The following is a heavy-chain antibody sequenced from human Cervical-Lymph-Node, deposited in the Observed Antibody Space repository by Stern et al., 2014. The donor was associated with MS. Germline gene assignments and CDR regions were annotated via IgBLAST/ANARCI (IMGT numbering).Heavy chain of an antibody. D-gene: IGHD6-25*01. J-gene: IGHJ4*02. V-gene: IGHV4-31*03. CDR3: ARTKRSTPDFDY. CDR1: GGSISSGAYY. CDR2: IYFTGST. Sequence: VQLVESGPGLVKPSQTLSLTCTVSGGSISSGAYYWNWIRQHPGRGLEWIGYIYFTGSTYYNPSLKSRIIISLDTSNSQFSLRLTSVTAADTAVYYCARTKRSTPDFDYWGQGSLVTVSS.